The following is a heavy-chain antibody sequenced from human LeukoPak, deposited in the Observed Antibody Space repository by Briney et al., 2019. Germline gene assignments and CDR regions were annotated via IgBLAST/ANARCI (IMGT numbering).Heavy chain of an antibody. V-gene: IGHV3-48*01. CDR2: ISSSSSTI. J-gene: IGHJ4*02. Sequence: GGSLRLSCAASGFTFSSYEMNWVRQAPGKGLEWVSYISSSSSTIYYADSVKGRFTISRDNAKNSLYLQMNSLRAEDTAVYYCARAYGGNSHYFEYWGQGTLVTVSS. D-gene: IGHD4-23*01. CDR3: ARAYGGNSHYFEY. CDR1: GFTFSSYE.